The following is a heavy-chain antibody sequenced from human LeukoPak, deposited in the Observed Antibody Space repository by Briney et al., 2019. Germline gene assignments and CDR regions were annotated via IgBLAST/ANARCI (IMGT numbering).Heavy chain of an antibody. CDR2: ITWNSVSK. J-gene: IGHJ4*02. Sequence: PGGSLRLSCVVSGFSFDHHAMPWVRQAPGKGLEWVSGITWNSVSKGYADSVKGRFTISRDNAKNSLYLQMNSLRAEDTAVYYCARAGGGYWGQGTLVTVSS. D-gene: IGHD1-26*01. CDR1: GFSFDHHA. V-gene: IGHV3-9*01. CDR3: ARAGGGY.